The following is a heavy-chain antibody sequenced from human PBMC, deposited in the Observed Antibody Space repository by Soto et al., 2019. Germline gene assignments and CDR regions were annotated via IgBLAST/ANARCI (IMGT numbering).Heavy chain of an antibody. J-gene: IGHJ5*02. D-gene: IGHD6-13*01. Sequence: QITLKESGPTLVKPTQTLTLTCTFSGFSLSTSGVGVGWIRQPPGKALEWLALIYWNDDKRYSASLKSRLTITKDIYRNQGVLTMANTDPADTATYYCARPALAAAAPYNWFDPWGQGTLVTVSS. CDR2: IYWNDDK. CDR3: ARPALAAAAPYNWFDP. CDR1: GFSLSTSGVG. V-gene: IGHV2-5*01.